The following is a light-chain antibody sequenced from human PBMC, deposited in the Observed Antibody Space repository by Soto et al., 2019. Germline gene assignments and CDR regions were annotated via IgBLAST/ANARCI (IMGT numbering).Light chain of an antibody. CDR3: QQYSNWPPIT. CDR1: QSVSSK. J-gene: IGKJ5*01. CDR2: DTS. V-gene: IGKV3-15*01. Sequence: EVVITQSLTTLTVSPGERATLSCRVSQSVSSKLAWYQQKPGQAPRLLIYDTSTRATGIPARFSGSGSGTEFTLTISSLQSEDFAVYYCQQYSNWPPITFVQGSRLEI.